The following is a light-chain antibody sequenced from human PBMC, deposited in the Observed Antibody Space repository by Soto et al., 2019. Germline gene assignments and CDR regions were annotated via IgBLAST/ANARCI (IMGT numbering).Light chain of an antibody. CDR2: VAC. CDR1: QSVSNSC. Sequence: EIELTESPGTLSLSPGERAILSCSASQSVSNSCVAWYQQTPGHAPSLFSCVACSRATGIPDRFSGCVPDAGFPLSITSLELEDGAAYYCHKNGSVPRTFGQGGKVDIK. V-gene: IGKV3-20*01. CDR3: HKNGSVPRT. J-gene: IGKJ1*01.